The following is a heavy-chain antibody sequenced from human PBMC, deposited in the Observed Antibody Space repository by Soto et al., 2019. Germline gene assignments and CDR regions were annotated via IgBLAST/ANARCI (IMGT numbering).Heavy chain of an antibody. Sequence: QVQLQESGPGLVKPSGTLSLTCAVSGGSISSSNWWSWVRQPPGKGLEWIGEIYHSGSTNYNPSLRRRVTISVATSKNPFSPKLSSVTAADTAVYYCARDLVRGANYYYYGMDVWGQGTTVTVSS. D-gene: IGHD3-10*01. CDR3: ARDLVRGANYYYYGMDV. V-gene: IGHV4-4*02. CDR1: GGSISSSNW. CDR2: IYHSGST. J-gene: IGHJ6*02.